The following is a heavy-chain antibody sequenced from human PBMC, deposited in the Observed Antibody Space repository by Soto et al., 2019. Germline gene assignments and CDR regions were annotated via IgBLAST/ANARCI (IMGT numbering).Heavy chain of an antibody. Sequence: QVELVESGGGVVQPGRSLRLSCSASGFTFSSYTIHWVRQAPGKGLEWLTLMSFDGFSKYYADSVKGRFTMSRDNSKNTVNLQMNSLKTEDTAVYFCAREYALASFSSGWPVDSWGQGTLVTVSS. CDR2: MSFDGFSK. D-gene: IGHD6-19*01. V-gene: IGHV3-30-3*01. J-gene: IGHJ4*02. CDR3: AREYALASFSSGWPVDS. CDR1: GFTFSSYT.